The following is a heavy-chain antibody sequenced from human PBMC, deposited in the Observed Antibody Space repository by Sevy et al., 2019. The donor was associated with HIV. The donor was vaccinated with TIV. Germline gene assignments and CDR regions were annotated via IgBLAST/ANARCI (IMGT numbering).Heavy chain of an antibody. CDR1: GYTFTGYY. Sequence: ASVKVSCKASGYTFTGYYMHWVRQAPGQGLEWMGWINPNSGGTNYAQKFQGRVTMTRDTSISTAYMELSRLRSDDTAVYYCARSDYGGNQNDYRGQGTLVTVSS. CDR2: INPNSGGT. CDR3: ARSDYGGNQNDY. D-gene: IGHD4-17*01. V-gene: IGHV1-2*02. J-gene: IGHJ4*02.